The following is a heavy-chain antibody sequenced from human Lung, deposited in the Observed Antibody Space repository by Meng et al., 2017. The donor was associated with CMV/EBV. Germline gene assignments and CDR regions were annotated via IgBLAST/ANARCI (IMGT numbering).Heavy chain of an antibody. CDR1: GFTFSSYA. J-gene: IGHJ4*02. CDR3: AKDRPMYYDFWSGLAY. Sequence: SCAASGFTFSSYAMSWVRQAPGKGLEWVSAISGSGGSTYYADSVKGRFTISRDNSKNTLYLQMNSLRAEDTAVYYCAKDRPMYYDFWSGLAYWGQGTLVPFSS. V-gene: IGHV3-23*01. CDR2: ISGSGGST. D-gene: IGHD3-3*01.